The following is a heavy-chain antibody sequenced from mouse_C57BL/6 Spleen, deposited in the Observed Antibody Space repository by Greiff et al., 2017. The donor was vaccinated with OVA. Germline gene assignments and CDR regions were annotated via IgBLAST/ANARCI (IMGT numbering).Heavy chain of an antibody. D-gene: IGHD3-3*01. CDR1: GYSITSGYD. CDR2: ISYSGST. V-gene: IGHV3-1*01. CDR3: AREGDGGYFDY. J-gene: IGHJ2*01. Sequence: EVKLQESGPGMVKPSQSLSLTCTVTGYSITSGYDWHWIRHFPGNNLEWMGYISYSGSTNYNPSLKSRISITHDTSKNHFFLTLNSVTTEDTATYYCAREGDGGYFDYWGQGTTLTVSS.